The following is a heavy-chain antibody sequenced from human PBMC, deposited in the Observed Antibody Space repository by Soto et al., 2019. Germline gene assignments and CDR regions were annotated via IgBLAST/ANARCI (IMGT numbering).Heavy chain of an antibody. V-gene: IGHV4-34*01. J-gene: IGHJ4*02. CDR3: ARGRPSCSGGSCVVGYFDY. D-gene: IGHD2-15*01. Sequence: QVQLKQWGAGLLKPSETLSLTCAVYDGSFSGYYWSWIRQPPGKGLEWIEEINHSGSTNYNPSLKSRVTISVDTSKNQFSLNLSSVTAADTAVYYCARGRPSCSGGSCVVGYFDYWGQGTLVTVSS. CDR2: INHSGST. CDR1: DGSFSGYY.